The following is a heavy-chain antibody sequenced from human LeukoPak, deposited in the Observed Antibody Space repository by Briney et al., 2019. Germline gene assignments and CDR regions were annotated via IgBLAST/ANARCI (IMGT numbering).Heavy chain of an antibody. CDR1: GFTFSSYA. Sequence: PGGSLRLSCAASGFTFSSYAMSWVRQAPGKGLEWVSVIYSGGSTYYADSVKGRFTISRDNSKNTLYLQMNSLRAEDTAVYYCASRAYYYDSSGYPYWGQGTLVTVSS. V-gene: IGHV3-53*01. CDR3: ASRAYYYDSSGYPY. CDR2: IYSGGST. D-gene: IGHD3-22*01. J-gene: IGHJ4*02.